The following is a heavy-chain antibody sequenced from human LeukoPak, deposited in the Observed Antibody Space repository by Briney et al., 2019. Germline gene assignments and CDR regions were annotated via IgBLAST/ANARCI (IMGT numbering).Heavy chain of an antibody. CDR2: ISGSGTTT. CDR1: GFTFSSYA. V-gene: IGHV3-23*01. D-gene: IGHD4-17*01. CDR3: ATKHTVLFDY. J-gene: IGHJ4*02. Sequence: GGSLRLSCAASGFTFSSYAMSWVRQAPGKGLEWISAISGSGTTTYYADSVKGRFTISRDNSKNTLYLQMNSLRAEDTAVYYYATKHTVLFDYWGQGTLVTVSS.